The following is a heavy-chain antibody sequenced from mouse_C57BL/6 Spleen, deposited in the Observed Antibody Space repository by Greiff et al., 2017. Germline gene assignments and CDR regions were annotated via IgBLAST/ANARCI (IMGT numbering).Heavy chain of an antibody. Sequence: EVQGVESGGGLVKPGGSLKLSCAASGFTFSSYAMSWVRQTPEKRLEWVATISDGGSYTYYPDNVKGRFTISRDNAKNNLYLQMSHLKSEDTAMYCCARDGDSWAMDYWGQGTSVTVSS. D-gene: IGHD2-12*01. J-gene: IGHJ4*01. V-gene: IGHV5-4*01. CDR2: ISDGGSYT. CDR1: GFTFSSYA. CDR3: ARDGDSWAMDY.